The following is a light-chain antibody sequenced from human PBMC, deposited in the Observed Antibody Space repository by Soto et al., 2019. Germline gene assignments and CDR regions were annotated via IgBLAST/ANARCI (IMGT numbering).Light chain of an antibody. CDR2: GNS. J-gene: IGLJ1*01. Sequence: QSVLTQPPSASGTPGQSVTISCSGRSSNIGSNTVDWHRQLPGTAPKLLIYGNSNRPSGVPDRFSGSKSGTSASLAITGLQAEDEADYYCQSYDSSLSGYVFGTGTKVTVL. CDR1: SSNIGSNT. V-gene: IGLV1-40*01. CDR3: QSYDSSLSGYV.